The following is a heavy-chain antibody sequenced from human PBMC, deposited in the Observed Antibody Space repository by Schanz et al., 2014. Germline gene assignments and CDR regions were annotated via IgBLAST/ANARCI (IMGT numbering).Heavy chain of an antibody. D-gene: IGHD2-2*01. CDR1: GFTFSASA. J-gene: IGHJ4*02. CDR2: IKQDGSEK. V-gene: IGHV3-7*02. CDR3: AKVAPAATYLDS. Sequence: EVQLVESGGGLVQPGGSLKLSCAASGFTFSASAMHWVRQAPGKGLEWVANIKQDGSEKYYVDSVKGRFTISRDNAKNSLYLQMNSLTAEDTAVYYCAKVAPAATYLDSWGLGTLVTVSS.